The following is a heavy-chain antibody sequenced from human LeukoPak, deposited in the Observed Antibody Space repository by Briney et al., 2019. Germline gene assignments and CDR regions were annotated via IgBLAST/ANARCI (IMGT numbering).Heavy chain of an antibody. J-gene: IGHJ5*02. CDR2: IDWDDDK. D-gene: IGHD6-19*01. CDR3: ARIREAVAGGGFDP. CDR1: GLTFSTSGF. V-gene: IGHV2-70*04. Sequence: LRLSCTTSGLTFSTSGFNWVRQAPGKGLEWVARIDWDDDKFYSTSLKTRLTISKDTSKNQVVLTMTNMDPVDTATYYCARIREAVAGGGFDPWGQGTLVTVSS.